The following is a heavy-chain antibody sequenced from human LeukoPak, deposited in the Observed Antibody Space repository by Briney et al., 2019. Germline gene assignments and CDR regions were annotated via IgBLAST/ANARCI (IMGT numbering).Heavy chain of an antibody. Sequence: ASVKVSCKASGYTFTGYYMHWVRQAPGQGLEWMGWINPNSGGTNYAQKFQGWVTMTRDTSISTAYMELSRLRSDDTAVYYCARDGASDSSGYYPDYWGQGTLVTVSS. CDR2: INPNSGGT. CDR3: ARDGASDSSGYYPDY. CDR1: GYTFTGYY. V-gene: IGHV1-2*04. J-gene: IGHJ4*02. D-gene: IGHD3-22*01.